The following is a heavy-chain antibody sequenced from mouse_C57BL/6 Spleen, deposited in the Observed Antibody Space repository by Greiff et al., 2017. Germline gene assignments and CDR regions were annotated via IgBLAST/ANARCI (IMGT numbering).Heavy chain of an antibody. J-gene: IGHJ4*01. CDR2: IYPRSGNT. D-gene: IGHD2-12*01. Sequence: VKLMESGAELARPGASVKLSCKASGYTFTSYGISWVKQRTGQGLEWIGEIYPRSGNTYYNEKFKGKATLTAAKSSSTAYMELRSLTSEDSAVYFCARCSNDEAMDYWGQGTSVTVSS. CDR1: GYTFTSYG. V-gene: IGHV1-81*01. CDR3: ARCSNDEAMDY.